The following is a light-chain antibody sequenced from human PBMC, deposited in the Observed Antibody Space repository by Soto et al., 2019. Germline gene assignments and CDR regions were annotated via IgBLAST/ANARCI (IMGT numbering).Light chain of an antibody. CDR2: EVS. Sequence: QSALTQPASVSGSPGQSITISCTGTSSDVGGYNYVSWYQQHPGKAPKLMIYEVSNRPSGVSNRFSGSKSGNTASLTISGLLAEDEADYYCSSYTSSSTIFRVFGTGTKLTVL. J-gene: IGLJ1*01. CDR1: SSDVGGYNY. V-gene: IGLV2-14*01. CDR3: SSYTSSSTIFRV.